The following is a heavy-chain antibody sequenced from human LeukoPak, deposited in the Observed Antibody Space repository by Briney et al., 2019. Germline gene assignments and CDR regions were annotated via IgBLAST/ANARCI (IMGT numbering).Heavy chain of an antibody. D-gene: IGHD5-24*01. CDR3: ARDPSVGDGYNIDY. CDR2: IKQGGSEK. Sequence: PGGSLRLSCAASGFTFSSYWMSWVRQAPGKGLEWVANIKQGGSEKYYVDSVKGRFTISRDNAKNSLYLQMNSLRAEDTAVYYCARDPSVGDGYNIDYWGQGTLVTVSS. CDR1: GFTFSSYW. J-gene: IGHJ4*02. V-gene: IGHV3-7*01.